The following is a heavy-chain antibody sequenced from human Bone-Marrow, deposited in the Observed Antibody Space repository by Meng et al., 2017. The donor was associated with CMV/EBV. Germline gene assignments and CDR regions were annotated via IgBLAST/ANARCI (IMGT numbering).Heavy chain of an antibody. CDR2: ISSNGGST. CDR1: GFTFSSYA. J-gene: IGHJ4*02. CDR3: AKAGTIYDSSGRRRPFDY. V-gene: IGHV3-64*02. Sequence: GGSLRLSCAASGFTFSSYAMHWVRQAPGKGLEYVSAISSNGGSTYYADSVKGRFTISRDNSKNTLYLQMNSLRAEDTAVYYCAKAGTIYDSSGRRRPFDYWGQGTLVTVSS. D-gene: IGHD3-22*01.